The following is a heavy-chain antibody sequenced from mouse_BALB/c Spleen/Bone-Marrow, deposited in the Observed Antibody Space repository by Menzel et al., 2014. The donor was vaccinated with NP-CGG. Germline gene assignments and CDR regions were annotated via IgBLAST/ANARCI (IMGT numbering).Heavy chain of an antibody. D-gene: IGHD1-1*01. CDR1: GFSITSGFY. V-gene: IGHV3-6*02. Sequence: VQLQQSGPGLVKPSQSLSLTCSVTGFSITSGFYWNWIRQFPGDKLEWMGYISYDGSNNYNPSLKNRISVTRDTSKNQFFLKLNSVTTEDTATYYCAREGYYGSDAMEYWGQGTSVTVSS. J-gene: IGHJ4*01. CDR3: AREGYYGSDAMEY. CDR2: ISYDGSN.